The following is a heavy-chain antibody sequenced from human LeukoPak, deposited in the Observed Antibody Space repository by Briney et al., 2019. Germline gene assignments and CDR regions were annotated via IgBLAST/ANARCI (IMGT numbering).Heavy chain of an antibody. CDR3: ARERNCSGGSCSDAFDI. J-gene: IGHJ3*02. CDR1: GYTFTGYY. CDR2: INPNSGGT. Sequence: ASVKVSCKASGYTFTGYYMHWVRQAPGQGLEWMGWINPNSGGTNYAQKFQGRVTMTRDTSISTAYMELTRLRYDDTAVDYCARERNCSGGSCSDAFDIWGQGRMVTVSS. V-gene: IGHV1-2*02. D-gene: IGHD2-15*01.